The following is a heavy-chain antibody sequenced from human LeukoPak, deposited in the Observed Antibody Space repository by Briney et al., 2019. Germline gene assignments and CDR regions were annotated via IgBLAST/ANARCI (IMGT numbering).Heavy chain of an antibody. CDR3: ARDALVPAAKLDY. CDR2: ISAYNGNT. J-gene: IGHJ4*02. Sequence: ASVKVSCKASGYTFTSYGISWVRQAPGQGLEWMGWISAYNGNTNYAQKHQGRVTMTTDTSTSTAHMELRSLRSDDTAVYYCARDALVPAAKLDYWGQGTLVTVSS. D-gene: IGHD2-2*01. V-gene: IGHV1-18*01. CDR1: GYTFTSYG.